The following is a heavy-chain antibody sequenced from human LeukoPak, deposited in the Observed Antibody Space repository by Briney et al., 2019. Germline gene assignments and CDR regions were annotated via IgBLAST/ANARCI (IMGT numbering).Heavy chain of an antibody. CDR2: IYYRGST. CDR3: ARLPIMVGAPRHFQD. Sequence: SETLSLTCTVSGASISSGSYYWGWIRQPPGKGLEWIASIYYRGSTYDNPSLKSRVTISLDTSKNQFSLKLSSVTAADTAVYYCARLPIMVGAPRHFQDWSQGTLVIVSS. CDR1: GASISSGSYY. D-gene: IGHD1-26*01. V-gene: IGHV4-39*01. J-gene: IGHJ1*01.